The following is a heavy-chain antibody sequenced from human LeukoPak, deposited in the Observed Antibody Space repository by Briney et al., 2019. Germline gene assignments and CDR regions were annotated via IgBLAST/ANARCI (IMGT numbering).Heavy chain of an antibody. CDR1: GFIFSSYS. J-gene: IGHJ6*02. D-gene: IGHD2-8*01. Sequence: GGSLRLSCAASGFIFSSYSMTWVRQAPGKGLEWVSGISGSGGNTYYADSVKGRFTISRDNSKNTLYLQMNSLRAEDTAVYYCAKDRRGVGWDVWGQGTTVTVSS. CDR3: AKDRRGVGWDV. CDR2: ISGSGGNT. V-gene: IGHV3-23*01.